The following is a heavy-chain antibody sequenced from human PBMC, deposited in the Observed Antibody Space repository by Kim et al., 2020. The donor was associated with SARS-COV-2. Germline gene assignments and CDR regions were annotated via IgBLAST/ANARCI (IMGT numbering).Heavy chain of an antibody. D-gene: IGHD6-13*01. V-gene: IGHV3-23*01. CDR1: GFTFSSYG. CDR3: AIVSRTAVPGADF. CDR2: STGRDGRT. J-gene: IGHJ4*02. Sequence: GGSLRLSCAASGFTFSSYGMIWVRQAPGKGLEWVSSTGRDGRTYYADSVKGRFTVSRDITKNTLYLQLNSLGAVDTAVHYYAIVSRTAVPGADFGGEGTL.